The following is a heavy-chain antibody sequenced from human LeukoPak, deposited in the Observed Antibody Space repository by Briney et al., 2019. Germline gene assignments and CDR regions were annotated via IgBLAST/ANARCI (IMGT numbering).Heavy chain of an antibody. J-gene: IGHJ6*02. CDR2: IKQVGSEK. CDR1: GFTFSSYW. Sequence: GGSLRLSCAASGFTFSSYWMSWVSQAPGKGLEWVANIKQVGSEKYYVDSVKGRFTISRDNAKNSLYLQMNSLRAEDTAVYYCARCAGVGATLTYYYYYGMDVWGQGTTFTVSS. D-gene: IGHD1-26*01. CDR3: ARCAGVGATLTYYYYYGMDV. V-gene: IGHV3-7*01.